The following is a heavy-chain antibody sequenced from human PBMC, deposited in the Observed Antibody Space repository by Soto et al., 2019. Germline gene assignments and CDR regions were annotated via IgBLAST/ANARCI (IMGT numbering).Heavy chain of an antibody. D-gene: IGHD3-16*01. J-gene: IGHJ6*03. CDR3: ARGPYYDLIWNYYYMDV. CDR1: GGSISGHY. Sequence: QVQLQESGPGLVKPSETLSLSCSVSGGSISGHYWSWVRQTPGKGLEWIGYMYYSGSTNYNPSLKSRVTISVDTSQNHFSLRLTSVTAADTAVYYCARGPYYDLIWNYYYMDVWGKGTTVTVSS. V-gene: IGHV4-59*08. CDR2: MYYSGST.